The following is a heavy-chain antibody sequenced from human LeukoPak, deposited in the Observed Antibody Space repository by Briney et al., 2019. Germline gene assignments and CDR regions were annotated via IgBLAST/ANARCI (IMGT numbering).Heavy chain of an antibody. J-gene: IGHJ3*02. D-gene: IGHD3-16*01. Sequence: GGSLRLSCAASGFTVSSNFVSWVRQAPGKGLEWVSVIYRGDTTYYADSVKGRFTISRDNSKNTLYLQMNSLRAEDTAVYFCAKSAVTIGLGAFDIWGQGTRVTVSS. CDR3: AKSAVTIGLGAFDI. V-gene: IGHV3-66*01. CDR2: IYRGDTT. CDR1: GFTVSSNF.